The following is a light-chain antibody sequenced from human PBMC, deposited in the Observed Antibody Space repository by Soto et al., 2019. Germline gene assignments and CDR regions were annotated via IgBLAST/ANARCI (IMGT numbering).Light chain of an antibody. CDR3: QQYGSSPLT. CDR1: QSVSSSY. J-gene: IGKJ4*01. Sequence: EIVLTQSPGTLSLSPGERATLSCRASQSVSSSYFAWYLQKPGQSPMLLIYVASTRATGIPDRFSGSGSGTDFTLTISRLEPEDFAVYYCQQYGSSPLTFGGGTKVEIK. CDR2: VAS. V-gene: IGKV3-20*01.